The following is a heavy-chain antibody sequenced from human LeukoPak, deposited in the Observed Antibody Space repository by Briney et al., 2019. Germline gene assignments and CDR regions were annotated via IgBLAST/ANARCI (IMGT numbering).Heavy chain of an antibody. J-gene: IGHJ5*02. Sequence: ASVKVSCKASGYTFTSYGISWVRQAPGQGLEWMGWISAYNGNTNYAQKLQGRVTMTTDTSTSTAYMELRSLRSDDTAVYYCARDGTTVTTEGDWFDPWGQGTLVTVSS. CDR2: ISAYNGNT. V-gene: IGHV1-18*01. D-gene: IGHD4-17*01. CDR1: GYTFTSYG. CDR3: ARDGTTVTTEGDWFDP.